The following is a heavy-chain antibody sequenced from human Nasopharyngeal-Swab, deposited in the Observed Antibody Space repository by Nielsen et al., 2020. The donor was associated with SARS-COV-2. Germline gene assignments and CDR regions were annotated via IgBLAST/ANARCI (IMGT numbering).Heavy chain of an antibody. J-gene: IGHJ6*03. CDR2: IYYSGST. V-gene: IGHV4-39*01. D-gene: IGHD3-3*01. CDR3: ARVRNFWSGYPNYYYYYYMDV. Sequence: WIRQPPGKGLEWIGSIYYSGSTYYNPSLKSRVTISVDTSKNQFSLKLSSVTAADTAVYYCARVRNFWSGYPNYYYYYYMDVWGKGTTVTVSS.